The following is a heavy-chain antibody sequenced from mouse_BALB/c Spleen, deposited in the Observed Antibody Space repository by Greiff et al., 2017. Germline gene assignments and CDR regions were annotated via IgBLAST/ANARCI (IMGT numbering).Heavy chain of an antibody. Sequence: VQLQQSGAELVRPGTSVKVSCKASGYAFTNYLIEWVKQRPGQGLEWIGVINPGSGGTNYNEKFKGKATLTADKSSSTAYMQLSSLTSDDSAVYFCARGIYGSSFAMDYWGQGTSVTVSS. D-gene: IGHD1-1*01. J-gene: IGHJ4*01. CDR1: GYAFTNYL. V-gene: IGHV1-54*01. CDR3: ARGIYGSSFAMDY. CDR2: INPGSGGT.